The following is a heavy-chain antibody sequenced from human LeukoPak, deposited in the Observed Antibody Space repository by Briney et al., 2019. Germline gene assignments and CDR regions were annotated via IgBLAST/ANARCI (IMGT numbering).Heavy chain of an antibody. CDR1: GFTFDDYA. V-gene: IGHV3-9*01. CDR3: AKDYWGGDCYSGWYFDL. CDR2: ISYNSDTI. Sequence: GRSLRLSCAASGFTFDDYAMHWVRQAPGKGLEWVSGISYNSDTIAYADSVKGRFTISRDNAKNSLYLQMNSLRAEDTALYYCAKDYWGGDCYSGWYFDLWGRGTLVTVSS. D-gene: IGHD2-21*02. J-gene: IGHJ2*01.